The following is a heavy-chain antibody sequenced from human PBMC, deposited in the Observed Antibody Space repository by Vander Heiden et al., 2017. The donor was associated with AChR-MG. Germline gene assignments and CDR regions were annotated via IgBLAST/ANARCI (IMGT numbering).Heavy chain of an antibody. Sequence: EVQLVESGGGLVKPGGSLRLSCAASGFTFSNAWMSWVRQAPGKGLEWVGRIKSKTDGGTTDYAAPVKGRFTISRDDSKNTLYLQMNSLKTEDTAVYYCTTEPDIVATITGYYYYYMDVWGKGTTVTVSS. CDR3: TTEPDIVATITGYYYYYMDV. CDR1: GFTFSNAW. J-gene: IGHJ6*03. CDR2: IKSKTDGGTT. D-gene: IGHD5-12*01. V-gene: IGHV3-15*01.